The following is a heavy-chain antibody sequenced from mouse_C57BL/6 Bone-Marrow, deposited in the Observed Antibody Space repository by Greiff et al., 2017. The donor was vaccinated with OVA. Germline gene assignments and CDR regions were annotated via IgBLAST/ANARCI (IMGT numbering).Heavy chain of an antibody. CDR2: IYPRSGNT. Sequence: VQLQESGAELARPGASVKLSCKASGYTFTSYGISWVKQRTGQGLEWIGEIYPRSGNTYYNEKFKGKATLTADKSSSTAYMELRSLTSEDSAVYFCARWALFYYGSSYDYWGQGTLVTVSA. CDR1: GYTFTSYG. V-gene: IGHV1-81*01. D-gene: IGHD1-1*01. J-gene: IGHJ3*01. CDR3: ARWALFYYGSSYDY.